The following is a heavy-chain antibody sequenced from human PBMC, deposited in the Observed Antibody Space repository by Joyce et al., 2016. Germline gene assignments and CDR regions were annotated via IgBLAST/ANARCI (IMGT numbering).Heavy chain of an antibody. Sequence: QVQLVQSGSELKKPGASAKVSCKASGYTFTDYFMNWVRKAPGQGLEWMGWINTNNGNPTYAQGFTGRFVFSVDSSVNTAYLKINSVKAADSAIYYCARKTELANIHGGFDSWGQGTLVIVSS. J-gene: IGHJ4*02. CDR3: ARKTELANIHGGFDS. D-gene: IGHD3/OR15-3a*01. V-gene: IGHV7-4-1*02. CDR2: INTNNGNP. CDR1: GYTFTDYF.